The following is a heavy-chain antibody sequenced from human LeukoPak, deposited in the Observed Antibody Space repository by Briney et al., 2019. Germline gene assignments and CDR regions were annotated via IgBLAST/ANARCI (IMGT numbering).Heavy chain of an antibody. Sequence: GGSLRLSCAASGFTFRSYSMNWVRQAPGKGLDWVSYISSSSSTIYYADSVKGRFTISRDNAKNSLYLQMNSLRDEDTAVYYCARGGPTVTTWGLFDYWGQGTLVTVSS. CDR3: ARGGPTVTTWGLFDY. J-gene: IGHJ4*02. D-gene: IGHD4-17*01. CDR1: GFTFRSYS. CDR2: ISSSSSTI. V-gene: IGHV3-48*02.